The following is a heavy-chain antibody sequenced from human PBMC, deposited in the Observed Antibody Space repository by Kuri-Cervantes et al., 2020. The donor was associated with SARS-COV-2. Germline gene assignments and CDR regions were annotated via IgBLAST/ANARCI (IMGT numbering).Heavy chain of an antibody. Sequence: SVKVSCKASGVTFSNYAISWVRQAPGQGLEWMGRIIPILDKANYVQKFQGRVTITADKCTSTAYMELSSLRSEDTAVYYCARDGAARPSYNWFDPWGQGTLVTVSS. CDR3: ARDGAARPSYNWFDP. CDR1: GVTFSNYA. D-gene: IGHD6-6*01. V-gene: IGHV1-69*04. CDR2: IIPILDKA. J-gene: IGHJ5*02.